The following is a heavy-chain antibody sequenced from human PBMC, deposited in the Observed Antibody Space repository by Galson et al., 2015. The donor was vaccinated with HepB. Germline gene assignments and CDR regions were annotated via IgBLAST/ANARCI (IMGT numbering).Heavy chain of an antibody. CDR1: GFTFSNYG. Sequence: SLRLSCAASGFTFSNYGMHWVRQAPGKGLEWVAVIWYDGDPKYYADSVKGRFTVSRATSKSTRYLQMNSLRVGDTAVYYCAGGPPRERDIWSRHYTRPDFWGQGTLVTVSS. CDR2: IWYDGDPK. V-gene: IGHV3-33*01. CDR3: AGGPPRERDIWSRHYTRPDF. J-gene: IGHJ4*02. D-gene: IGHD3-3*01.